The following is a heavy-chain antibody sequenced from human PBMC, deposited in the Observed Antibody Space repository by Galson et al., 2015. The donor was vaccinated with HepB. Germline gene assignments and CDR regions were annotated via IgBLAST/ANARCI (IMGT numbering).Heavy chain of an antibody. D-gene: IGHD2-15*01. V-gene: IGHV1-2*04. CDR1: GSTFTGYY. J-gene: IGHJ6*02. Sequence: SVKVSCKASGSTFTGYYMHWVRQAPGQGLEWMGWINPNSGGTNYAQKFQGWVTMTRDTPISTAYMELSRLRSDDTAVYYCAREYGDDMVAYYYYGMDVWGQGTTVTVSS. CDR3: AREYGDDMVAYYYYGMDV. CDR2: INPNSGGT.